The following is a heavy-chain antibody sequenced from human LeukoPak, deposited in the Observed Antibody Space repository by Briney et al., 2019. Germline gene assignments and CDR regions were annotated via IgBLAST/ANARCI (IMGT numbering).Heavy chain of an antibody. D-gene: IGHD3-22*01. V-gene: IGHV3-30*07. CDR3: ARDTYYYDSSGYHLGY. Sequence: DSVKGRFTISRDNSKKTLYLQMNSLRDEDTAVYYCARDTYYYDSSGYHLGYWGQGTLVTVSS. J-gene: IGHJ4*02.